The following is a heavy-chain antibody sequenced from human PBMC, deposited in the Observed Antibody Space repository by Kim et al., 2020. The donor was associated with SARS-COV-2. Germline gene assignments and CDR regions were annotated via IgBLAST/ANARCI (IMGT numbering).Heavy chain of an antibody. Sequence: SETLSLTCTVSGGSISSSSYYWGWIRQPPGKGLEWIGSIYYSGSTYYNPSLKSRVTISVDTSKNQFSLKLSSVTAADTAVYYCARRRLVYGSGSQGHYFDYWGQGTLVTVSS. V-gene: IGHV4-39*01. CDR1: GGSISSSSYY. D-gene: IGHD3-10*01. CDR2: IYYSGST. J-gene: IGHJ4*02. CDR3: ARRRLVYGSGSQGHYFDY.